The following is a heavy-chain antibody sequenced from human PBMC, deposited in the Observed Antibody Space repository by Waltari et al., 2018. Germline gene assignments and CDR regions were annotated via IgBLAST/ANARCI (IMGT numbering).Heavy chain of an antibody. CDR1: GGSISSSSYY. CDR3: AQLAYCSSTSCYRGAFDI. D-gene: IGHD2-2*02. V-gene: IGHV4-39*01. J-gene: IGHJ3*02. CDR2: IYYSGST. Sequence: QLQLQESGPGLVKPSETLSLTCTVSGGSISSSSYYWGWIRPPPGKGLEWIGSIYYSGSTYYNPSLKSRVTISVDTSKNQFSLKLSSVTAADTAVYYCAQLAYCSSTSCYRGAFDIWGQGTMVTVSS.